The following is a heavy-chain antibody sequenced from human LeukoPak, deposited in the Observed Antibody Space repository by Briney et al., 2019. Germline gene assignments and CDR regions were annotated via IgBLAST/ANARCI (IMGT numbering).Heavy chain of an antibody. V-gene: IGHV3-48*03. CDR3: ARAPVLRIGVFDI. CDR1: GFTFSSYE. J-gene: IGHJ3*02. CDR2: ISSSGSTI. D-gene: IGHD2-15*01. Sequence: GGSLRLSCAASGFTFSSYEMNWVRQAPGKGLEWVSYISSSGSTIYYADSVKVRFTISRDNAKNSLYLQMNSLRAEDTAVYYCARAPVLRIGVFDIWDQGTMVTVSS.